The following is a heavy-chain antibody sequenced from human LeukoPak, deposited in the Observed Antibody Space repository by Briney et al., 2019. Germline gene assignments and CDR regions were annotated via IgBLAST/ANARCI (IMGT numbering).Heavy chain of an antibody. J-gene: IGHJ4*02. CDR2: IYYSGST. CDR3: AREDSSGYLGY. Sequence: SETLSLTCTVSGGSISTYYWTWIRQPPGKGLEWIGYIYYSGSTNYNPSLKSRVTISVDTSKNQFSLKLTSLTAADTAVYYCAREDSSGYLGYWGQGTLVTVSS. V-gene: IGHV4-59*01. D-gene: IGHD3-22*01. CDR1: GGSISTYY.